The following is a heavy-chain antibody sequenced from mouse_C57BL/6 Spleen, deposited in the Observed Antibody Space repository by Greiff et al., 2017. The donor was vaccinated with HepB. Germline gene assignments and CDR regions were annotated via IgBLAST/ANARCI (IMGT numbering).Heavy chain of an antibody. CDR2: IDPSDSYT. CDR1: GYTFTSYW. J-gene: IGHJ3*01. Sequence: QVQLQQPGAELVRPGSSVKLSCKASGYTFTSYWMHWVKQRPGQGLEWIGVIDPSDSYTNYNQKFKGKATLTVDTSSSTAYMQLSSLTSEDSAVYYCARGVPLRRFAQWRQGTLVTVSA. V-gene: IGHV1-59*01. CDR3: ARGVPLRRFAQ.